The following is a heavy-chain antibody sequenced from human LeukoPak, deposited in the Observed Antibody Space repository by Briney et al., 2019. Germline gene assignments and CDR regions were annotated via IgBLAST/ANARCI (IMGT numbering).Heavy chain of an antibody. J-gene: IGHJ5*02. D-gene: IGHD3-3*01. CDR2: IIPIFGTA. V-gene: IGHV1-69*13. CDR1: GGTFSSYA. CDR3: ARVSAYYDFWSGYFRFDP. Sequence: GASVKVSCKASGGTFSSYAISWVRQAPGQGLEWMGGIIPIFGTANYAQKFQGRVTITADESTSTAYMELSSLRSEDTAVYYCARVSAYYDFWSGYFRFDPWGQGTLVTVSS.